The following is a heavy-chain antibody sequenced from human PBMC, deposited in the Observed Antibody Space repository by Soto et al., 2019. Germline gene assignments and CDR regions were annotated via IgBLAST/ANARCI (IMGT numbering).Heavy chain of an antibody. CDR2: IYHSGST. V-gene: IGHV4-30-2*01. J-gene: IGHJ5*02. CDR1: GGSISSGGYS. D-gene: IGHD2-21*02. Sequence: SETLSLTCTVSGGSISSGGYSWSWIRQPPGKGLEWIGYIYHSGSTYYNPSLKSRVTISVDRSKNQFSLKLSSVTAADTAVYYCARVAYCGGDCYRGFDPWGRGTLVTVSS. CDR3: ARVAYCGGDCYRGFDP.